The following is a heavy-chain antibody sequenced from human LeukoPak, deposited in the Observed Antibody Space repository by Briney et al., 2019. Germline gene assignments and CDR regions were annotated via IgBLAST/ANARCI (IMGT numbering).Heavy chain of an antibody. V-gene: IGHV4-39*07. Sequence: SETLSLTCTVSGGSISSSYYWGWIRQPPGKGLEWIGSIYYSGSTYYNPSLKSRVTISVDTSKNQFSLKLSSVTAADTAVYYCARPSFSSSWYYFDYWGQGTLVTVSS. D-gene: IGHD6-13*01. CDR1: GGSISSSYY. CDR3: ARPSFSSSWYYFDY. J-gene: IGHJ4*02. CDR2: IYYSGST.